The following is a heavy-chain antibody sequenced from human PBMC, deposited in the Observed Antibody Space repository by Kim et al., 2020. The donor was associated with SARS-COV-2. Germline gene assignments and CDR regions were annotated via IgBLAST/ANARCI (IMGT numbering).Heavy chain of an antibody. Sequence: GESLKISCKGSGYSFTSYWIGWVRQMPGKGLEWMGIIYPGDYDTRYSPSFQGQVTIPDDKSISTAYLQWSSLKASDTAMYYCASPREDSSGYYPIDYWGQGTLLTVSS. CDR1: GYSFTSYW. V-gene: IGHV5-51*01. D-gene: IGHD3-22*01. CDR3: ASPREDSSGYYPIDY. J-gene: IGHJ4*02. CDR2: IYPGDYDT.